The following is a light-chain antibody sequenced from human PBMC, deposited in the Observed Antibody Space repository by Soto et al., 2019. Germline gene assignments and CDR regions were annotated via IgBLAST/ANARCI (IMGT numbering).Light chain of an antibody. Sequence: DIQMTQSPSSLSASVEDRVTITCRASQSIGDLLAWYQQKPGEAPKLLIYEASYLESGVPSRFSGSGSGTEFTLTISSLQPEDLATYYCQHYSAFSVTFGQGTKVDI. CDR3: QHYSAFSVT. CDR2: EAS. J-gene: IGKJ1*01. V-gene: IGKV1-5*03. CDR1: QSIGDL.